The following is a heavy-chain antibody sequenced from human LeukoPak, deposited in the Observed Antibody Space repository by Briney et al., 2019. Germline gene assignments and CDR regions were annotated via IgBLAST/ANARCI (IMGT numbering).Heavy chain of an antibody. CDR1: GGSISSSSYY. J-gene: IGHJ5*02. V-gene: IGHV4-39*01. Sequence: PSETLSLTCTVSGGSISSSSYYWGWIRQPPGKGLEWIGSIYYSGSTYYNPSLKSRVTISVDTSKNQFSLKLSSVTAADTAVYYCARHCPTYYYDSSGYSWFDHWGQGTLVTVSS. CDR2: IYYSGST. D-gene: IGHD3-22*01. CDR3: ARHCPTYYYDSSGYSWFDH.